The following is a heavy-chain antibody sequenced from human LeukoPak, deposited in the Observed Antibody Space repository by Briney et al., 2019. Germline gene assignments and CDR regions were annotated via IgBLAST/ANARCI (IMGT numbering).Heavy chain of an antibody. CDR3: ARDMSEIAAAGTPLDY. Sequence: HPGGSLRLSCVASGFTFSSYAMHWVRQAPGKGLEWVAVISYDGSNKYYADSVKGRFTISRDNSKNTLYLQMNSLRAEDTAVYYCARDMSEIAAAGTPLDYWGQGTLVTVSS. CDR2: ISYDGSNK. J-gene: IGHJ4*02. V-gene: IGHV3-30*04. CDR1: GFTFSSYA. D-gene: IGHD6-13*01.